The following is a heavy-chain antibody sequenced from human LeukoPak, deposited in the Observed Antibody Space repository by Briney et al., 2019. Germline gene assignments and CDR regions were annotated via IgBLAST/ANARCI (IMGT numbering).Heavy chain of an antibody. J-gene: IGHJ4*02. V-gene: IGHV1-46*01. D-gene: IGHD6-19*01. CDR1: GYTFTSHH. Sequence: GASVKVSCKASGYTFTSHHMHWVRQAPGQGIECMGILNLSGGSATYEQKLQGGFTITRDTSRRTVYMEVSSLRSEDTAVYYCARARLGSSASADCWGQGTLVTVSS. CDR3: ARARLGSSASADC. CDR2: LNLSGGSA.